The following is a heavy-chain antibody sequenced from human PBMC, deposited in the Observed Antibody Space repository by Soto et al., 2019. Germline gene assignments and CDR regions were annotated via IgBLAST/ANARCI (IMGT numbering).Heavy chain of an antibody. J-gene: IGHJ4*02. CDR1: GFTFSSYG. Sequence: QVQLVESGGGVVQPGRSLRLSCAASGFTFSSYGMHWVRQAPGKGLEWVAGISYDGSNKYYADSVKGRFTISRDNSKNTLYLQMNSLRAEDTAVYYCAKDHFAIFGVVIIGSFDYWGQGTLVTVSS. CDR2: ISYDGSNK. V-gene: IGHV3-30*18. CDR3: AKDHFAIFGVVIIGSFDY. D-gene: IGHD3-3*01.